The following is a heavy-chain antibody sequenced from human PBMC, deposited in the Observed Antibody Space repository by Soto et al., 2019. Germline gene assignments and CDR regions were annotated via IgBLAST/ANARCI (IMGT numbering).Heavy chain of an antibody. V-gene: IGHV3-13*01. CDR1: GFTFSSYD. J-gene: IGHJ4*02. CDR2: ISTAGDT. CDR3: ARGGSGWYYFDY. Sequence: GGSLRLSCAASGFTFSSYDMHWVRQATGKGLEWVSAISTAGDTYYPGSVKGRFTISRENAKNSLYLQMNSLRAGDTAVYYCARGGSGWYYFDYWGQGTLVTVSS. D-gene: IGHD6-19*01.